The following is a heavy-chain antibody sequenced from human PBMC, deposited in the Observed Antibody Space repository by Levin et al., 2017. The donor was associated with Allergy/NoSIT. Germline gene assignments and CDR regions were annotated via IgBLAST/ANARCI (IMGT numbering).Heavy chain of an antibody. CDR2: IYYSGST. CDR3: ARKIRDGYNYGQPPKGWFDP. Sequence: SQTLSLTCTVSGGSISSSSYYWGWIRQPPGKGLEWIGSIYYSGSTYYNPSLKSRVTISVDTSKNQFSLKLSSVTAADTAVYYCARKIRDGYNYGQPPKGWFDPWGQGTLVTVSS. CDR1: GGSISSSSYY. V-gene: IGHV4-39*07. D-gene: IGHD5-24*01. J-gene: IGHJ5*02.